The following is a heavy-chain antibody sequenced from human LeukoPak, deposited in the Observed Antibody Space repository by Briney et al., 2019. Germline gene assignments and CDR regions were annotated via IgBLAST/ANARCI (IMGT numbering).Heavy chain of an antibody. CDR2: ISYSGTT. D-gene: IGHD3-10*01. CDR1: GGSMSSYY. J-gene: IGHJ5*02. Sequence: SETLSLTCTVSGGSMSSYYWSWIRQFPGKGLAWVGYISYSGTTNYNPSLKSRVTISLGTSKNRFSLNLTSVTAADTAVYYCARHGSGTSLALYPWGQGTLVTVSS. V-gene: IGHV4-59*08. CDR3: ARHGSGTSLALYP.